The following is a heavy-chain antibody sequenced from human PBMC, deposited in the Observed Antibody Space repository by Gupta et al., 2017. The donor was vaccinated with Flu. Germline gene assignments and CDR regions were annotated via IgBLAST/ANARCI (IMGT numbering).Heavy chain of an antibody. CDR3: TRTVGGSYSNFDY. V-gene: IGHV3-49*02. Sequence: GLEWVGFIKSRAYGGTTEYAASVKGRFTISRDDSKSTAYLQMNSLKTEDTALYYCTRTVGGSYSNFDYWGQGTLVTVSS. J-gene: IGHJ4*02. CDR2: IKSRAYGGTT. D-gene: IGHD1-26*01.